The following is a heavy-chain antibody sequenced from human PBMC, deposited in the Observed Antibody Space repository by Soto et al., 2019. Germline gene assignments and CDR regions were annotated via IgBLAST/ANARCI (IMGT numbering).Heavy chain of an antibody. V-gene: IGHV6-1*01. J-gene: IGHJ1*01. CDR2: TYYRSKWYN. CDR1: GDSVSSNSAA. D-gene: IGHD2-15*01. CDR3: ARVECSDGSCYPDRDHFQH. Sequence: SQTLSLTCAISGDSVSSNSAAWNWIRQSPSRGLEWLGRTYYRSKWYNDYAVSVKSRITINPDTSKNQFSLQLNSVTPEDTAGYYCARVECSDGSCYPDRDHFQHWGQGTLVTVSS.